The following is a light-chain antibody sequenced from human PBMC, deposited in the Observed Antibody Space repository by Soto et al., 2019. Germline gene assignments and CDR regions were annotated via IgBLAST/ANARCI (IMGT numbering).Light chain of an antibody. Sequence: DIQLTQSPSSLSASVGDRVTITCRASQSIASYLNWYQQKPGKAPELLIYASSTLQSGVPSRFGGSGSGTEFTLTISSLQVEDSATYYCQQSYSILWTFGQGTKVDIK. J-gene: IGKJ1*01. V-gene: IGKV1-39*01. CDR3: QQSYSILWT. CDR2: ASS. CDR1: QSIASY.